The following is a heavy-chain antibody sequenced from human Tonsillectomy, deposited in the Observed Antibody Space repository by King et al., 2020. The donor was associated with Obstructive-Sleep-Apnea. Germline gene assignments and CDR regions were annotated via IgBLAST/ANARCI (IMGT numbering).Heavy chain of an antibody. J-gene: IGHJ4*02. CDR3: AKDKDSSGWYADY. D-gene: IGHD6-19*01. CDR1: GFNFDDYA. V-gene: IGHV3-9*01. Sequence: VQLVESGGGLVQPGRSLRLSCVASGFNFDDYAMNWFWQYPGKGLEWVSGLMWNNGSTGYVESVKGRFTISRDNVKKSLYLQMNSLRVEDTALYYCAKDKDSSGWYADYWGQGTLVTVSS. CDR2: LMWNNGST.